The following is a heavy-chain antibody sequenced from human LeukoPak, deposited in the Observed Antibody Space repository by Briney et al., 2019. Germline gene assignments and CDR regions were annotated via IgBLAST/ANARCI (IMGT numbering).Heavy chain of an antibody. CDR3: STYYYDSSGYYSFDY. D-gene: IGHD3-22*01. CDR2: IIPIFGTA. J-gene: IGHJ4*02. CDR1: GGTFSGYA. V-gene: IGHV1-69*13. Sequence: VASVKVSCKASGGTFSGYAISCLRQAPGQGLEWMGGIIPIFGTANYAQKFQGRVTITADESTSTAYMELSSLRSGDTAVYYCSTYYYDSSGYYSFDYWGQGTLVTVSS.